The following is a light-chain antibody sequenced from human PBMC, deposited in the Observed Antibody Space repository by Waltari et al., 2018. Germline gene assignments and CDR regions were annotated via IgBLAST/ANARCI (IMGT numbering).Light chain of an antibody. CDR2: VGT. CDR1: QRLLHSNGSNY. J-gene: IGKJ1*01. V-gene: IGKV2-28*01. CDR3: RKDLQTPWK. Sequence: DIVMTQSPRSLPVTPGEPASIPCRSRQRLLHSNGSNYLDWYLQKPGQSPQLLIYVGTNGNSAVPDRFSGSGAGTDFTLKIRRVEAGDVGVYDGRKDLQTPWKFGQGTKVEIK.